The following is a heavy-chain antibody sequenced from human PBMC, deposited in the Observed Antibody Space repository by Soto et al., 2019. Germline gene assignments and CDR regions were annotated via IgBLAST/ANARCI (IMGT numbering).Heavy chain of an antibody. CDR2: IYSGGST. J-gene: IGHJ4*02. Sequence: EVQLVESGGGLIQPGGSLRLSCAASGFTVSSNYMTWVRQAPGKGLEWVSLIYSGGSTYYADSVKGRFTISRDISKNTLFLQMNSLRPEDTAVYYCGRDSSYYEGIVDYWGQGTLVTVSS. V-gene: IGHV3-53*02. D-gene: IGHD3-22*01. CDR1: GFTVSSNY. CDR3: GRDSSYYEGIVDY.